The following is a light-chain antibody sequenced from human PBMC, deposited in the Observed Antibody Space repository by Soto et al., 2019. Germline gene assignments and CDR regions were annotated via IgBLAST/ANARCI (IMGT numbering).Light chain of an antibody. V-gene: IGLV1-44*01. CDR3: NSQTTSGIRV. CDR2: EVS. CDR1: RSNIGSYP. J-gene: IGLJ1*01. Sequence: VLTQPPSASGTPGQRVTISCSGSRSNIGSYPENWYQQLPGTAPKLLIYEVSYRPSGVSNRFSGSKSAYTASLTISGLQAEDEADYYCNSQTTSGIRVFGTGTKVTVL.